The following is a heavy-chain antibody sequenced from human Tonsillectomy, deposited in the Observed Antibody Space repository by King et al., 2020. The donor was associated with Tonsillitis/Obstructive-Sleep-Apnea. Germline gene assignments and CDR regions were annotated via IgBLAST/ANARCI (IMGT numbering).Heavy chain of an antibody. CDR2: IYSGGST. J-gene: IGHJ6*03. V-gene: IGHV3-53*04. Sequence: VQLVESGGGLVQPGGSLRLSCAASGFTVSSNYMSWVRQAPGKGLESVSVIYSGGSTYYADSVKGRFTISRHNSKNTLYLQMNSLRAEDTAVYYCARRANYDFWSGWGMDVWGKGTTVTVSS. CDR3: ARRANYDFWSGWGMDV. CDR1: GFTVSSNY. D-gene: IGHD3-3*01.